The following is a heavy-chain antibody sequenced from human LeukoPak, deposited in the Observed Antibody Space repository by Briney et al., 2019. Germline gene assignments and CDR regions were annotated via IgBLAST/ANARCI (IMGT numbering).Heavy chain of an antibody. J-gene: IGHJ4*02. CDR3: ARDRGVAAAYFDY. CDR1: GITFSSYG. Sequence: GGSLRLSCAASGITFSSYGMHWGRQAPGKGLEWVAVIWYDGSNKYYADSVKGRFTISRDNSKNTLYLQMNSLRAEDTAVYYCARDRGVAAAYFDYWGQGTLVTVSS. CDR2: IWYDGSNK. D-gene: IGHD6-13*01. V-gene: IGHV3-33*01.